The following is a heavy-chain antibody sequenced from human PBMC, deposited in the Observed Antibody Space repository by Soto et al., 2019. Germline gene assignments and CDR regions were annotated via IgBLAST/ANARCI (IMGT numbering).Heavy chain of an antibody. V-gene: IGHV4-31*03. D-gene: IGHD3-9*01. CDR3: AIVGPTGITDILTGYSYYYYMDV. Sequence: SETLSLTCTVSGGSISSGGYYWSWIRQHPGKGLEWIGYIYYSGSTYYNPSLKSRVTISVDTSKNQFSLKLSSVTAADTAVYYCAIVGPTGITDILTGYSYYYYMDVWGKGTTVTVSS. J-gene: IGHJ6*03. CDR1: GGSISSGGYY. CDR2: IYYSGST.